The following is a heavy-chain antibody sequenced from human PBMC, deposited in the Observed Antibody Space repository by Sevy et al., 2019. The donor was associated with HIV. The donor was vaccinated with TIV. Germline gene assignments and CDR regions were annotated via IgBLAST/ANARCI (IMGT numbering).Heavy chain of an antibody. Sequence: GGSLRLSCAASGFTFSSYWMHWVRQAPGKGLVWVSRINSDGSSTSYADSVKGRFTISRDKAKNTLYLQMNSLRAEDTAVYYCAINYGDPYYYYGMDVWGQGTTVTVSS. D-gene: IGHD4-17*01. CDR2: INSDGSST. CDR3: AINYGDPYYYYGMDV. V-gene: IGHV3-74*01. CDR1: GFTFSSYW. J-gene: IGHJ6*02.